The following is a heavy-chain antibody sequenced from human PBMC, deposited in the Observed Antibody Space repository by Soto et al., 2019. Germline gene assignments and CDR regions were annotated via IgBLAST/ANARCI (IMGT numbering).Heavy chain of an antibody. D-gene: IGHD1-1*01. V-gene: IGHV3-23*01. CDR1: EFTFSNYA. CDR2: IDGSGDGT. Sequence: GGSLRLSCAASEFTFSNYAMSWVRQAPGEGLEWVSGIDGSGDGTYYANSVKGRFTISRDNSKNTLYLQMDSLSDADKAVYYYAKEQLDRHFVFAYWGQGTLVTVSS. CDR3: AKEQLDRHFVFAY. J-gene: IGHJ4*02.